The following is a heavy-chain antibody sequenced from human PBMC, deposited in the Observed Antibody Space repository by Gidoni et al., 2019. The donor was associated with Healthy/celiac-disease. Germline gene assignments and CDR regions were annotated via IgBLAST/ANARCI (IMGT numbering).Heavy chain of an antibody. D-gene: IGHD3-22*01. CDR3: ARDPLDYYDSSGYYLSIRIDY. CDR2: ISYDGSNK. V-gene: IGHV3-30-3*01. CDR1: GFTFSSYA. J-gene: IGHJ4*02. Sequence: QVQLVESGGGVVQPGRSLRLSCAASGFTFSSYAMHWVRQAPGKGLEWVAVISYDGSNKYYADSVKGRFTISRDNSKNTLYLQMNSLRAEDTAVYYCARDPLDYYDSSGYYLSIRIDYWGQGTLVTVSS.